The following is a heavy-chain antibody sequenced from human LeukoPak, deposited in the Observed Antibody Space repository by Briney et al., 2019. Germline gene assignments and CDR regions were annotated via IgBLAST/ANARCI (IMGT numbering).Heavy chain of an antibody. CDR2: ITGSGGTT. V-gene: IGHV3-23*01. D-gene: IGHD3-16*01. CDR1: GFTFSSYA. Sequence: GGSLRLSCAASGFTFSSYAMSWVRQAPGKGLEWVSTITGSGGTTYYADSVKGRFTISRDNSKNTLYLQMNSLRAEDTAVYYCAKLGLKLGGDYWGQGTLVTVFS. CDR3: AKLGLKLGGDY. J-gene: IGHJ4*02.